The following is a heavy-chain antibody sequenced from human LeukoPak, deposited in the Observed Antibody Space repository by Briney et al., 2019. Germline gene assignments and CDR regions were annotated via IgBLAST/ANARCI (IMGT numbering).Heavy chain of an antibody. J-gene: IGHJ6*02. CDR2: IYYSGST. Sequence: PSETLSLTCTVSGGSISSSSYYWGWIRQPPGKGLEWIGSIYYSGSTYYNPSLKSRVTISVDTSKNQFSLKLSSVTAADTAVYYCARQHSSGYYGSFDPWGQGTTVTVSS. V-gene: IGHV4-39*01. CDR1: GGSISSSSYY. D-gene: IGHD3-22*01. CDR3: ARQHSSGYYGSFDP.